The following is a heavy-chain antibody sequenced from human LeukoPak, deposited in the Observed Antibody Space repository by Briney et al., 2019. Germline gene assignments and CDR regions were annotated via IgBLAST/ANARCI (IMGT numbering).Heavy chain of an antibody. V-gene: IGHV1-58*02. Sequence: SVKVSCKASGFTFTSSAMRWVRQARGQRLEWIGWIVVCSGNTNYAQKFQERVTITRDMSTSTAYMELSSLRSEDTAVYYCAARGGDYYYGMDVWGQGTTVTVSS. CDR3: AARGGDYYYGMDV. J-gene: IGHJ6*02. CDR1: GFTFTSSA. D-gene: IGHD2-21*01. CDR2: IVVCSGNT.